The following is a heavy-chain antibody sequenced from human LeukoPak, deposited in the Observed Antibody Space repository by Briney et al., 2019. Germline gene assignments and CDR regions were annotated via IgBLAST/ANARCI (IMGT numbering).Heavy chain of an antibody. D-gene: IGHD2-8*01. CDR1: AFTFSHYG. CDR2: IWSDGNNK. J-gene: IGHJ3*02. V-gene: IGHV3-33*01. Sequence: GGSLRLSCAASAFTFSHYGMHWVRQAPGKGLEWVAIIWSDGNNKYYSDSVKGRFTISRDNPKNMLYLQMNSLRDDDTAVYYCARKGVFDIWGQGTMVTVSS. CDR3: ARKGVFDI.